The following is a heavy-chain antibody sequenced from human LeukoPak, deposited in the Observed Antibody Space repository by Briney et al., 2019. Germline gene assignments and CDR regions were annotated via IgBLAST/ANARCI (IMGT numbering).Heavy chain of an antibody. CDR3: ARHWTNGGNNWFDP. CDR1: DGSMNNDY. V-gene: IGHV4-59*08. Sequence: PSETLSLTCSVSDGSMNNDYWTWIRRPPGKGLEWIGYIYFSGSTDYNPSLRSRVTISVDRSKNQFSLKLRSVTAADTAIYYCARHWTNGGNNWFDPWSQGTLVTVSS. CDR2: IYFSGST. J-gene: IGHJ5*02. D-gene: IGHD3-16*01.